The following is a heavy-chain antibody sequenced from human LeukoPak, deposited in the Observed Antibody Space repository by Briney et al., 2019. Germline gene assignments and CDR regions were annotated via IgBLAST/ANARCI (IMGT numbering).Heavy chain of an antibody. V-gene: IGHV4-59*12. CDR1: GGSISSYY. Sequence: SETLSLTCTVSGGSISSYYWSWIRQPPGKGLEWIGYIYYSGSTNYNPSLKSRVTISVGTSKNQFSLKLSSVTAADTAVYYCAREDLYSGNYYYEFDYWGQGTLVIVSS. J-gene: IGHJ4*02. CDR3: AREDLYSGNYYYEFDY. CDR2: IYYSGST. D-gene: IGHD1-26*01.